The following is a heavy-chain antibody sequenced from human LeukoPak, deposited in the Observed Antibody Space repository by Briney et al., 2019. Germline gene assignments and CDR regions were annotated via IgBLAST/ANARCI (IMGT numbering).Heavy chain of an antibody. CDR2: INNSGST. J-gene: IGHJ5*02. V-gene: IGHV4-34*01. D-gene: IGHD3-9*01. CDR1: GGSFSGYY. CDR3: ARGPKYYDILTGTRARGYWFDP. Sequence: SETLSLTCAVYGGSFSGYYWSWIRQPPGKGLEWIGEINNSGSTNYNPSLKSRVTISVDTSKNQFSLKLSSVTAADTAVYYCARGPKYYDILTGTRARGYWFDPWGQGTLVTVSS.